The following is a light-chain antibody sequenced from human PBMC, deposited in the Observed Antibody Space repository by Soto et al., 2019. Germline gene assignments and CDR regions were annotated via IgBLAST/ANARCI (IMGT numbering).Light chain of an antibody. J-gene: IGKJ1*01. V-gene: IGKV3-20*01. CDR2: GAS. CDR3: HQYGISPPT. Sequence: EVVLTQSPGTLSLSPGERANLSCRASQSVSSSDLAWYQQKPGQAPRLLISGASNRATGTPDRFSGSGSGTDFTLTITSLEPEDFAVFYCHQYGISPPTFGQGTKVDIK. CDR1: QSVSSSD.